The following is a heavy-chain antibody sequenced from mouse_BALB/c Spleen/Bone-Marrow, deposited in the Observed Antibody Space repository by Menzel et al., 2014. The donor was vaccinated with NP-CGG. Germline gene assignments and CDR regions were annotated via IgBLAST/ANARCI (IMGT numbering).Heavy chain of an antibody. CDR2: INTDSSTI. CDR1: GFDFSRYW. Sequence: VQLKESGGGLVQPGGSLKLSCAASGFDFSRYWMSWVRQAPGKGLEWIGEINTDSSTINYTPSLKDKFIISRDNAKNTLYLQMSKVRPEDTALYYCARNAYYAMDYWGQGTSVTVSS. J-gene: IGHJ4*01. CDR3: ARNAYYAMDY. V-gene: IGHV4-1*02.